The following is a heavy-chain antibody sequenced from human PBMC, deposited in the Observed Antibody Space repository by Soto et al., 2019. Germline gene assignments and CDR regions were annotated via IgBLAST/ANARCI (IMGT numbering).Heavy chain of an antibody. V-gene: IGHV4-59*01. CDR2: IYYSGST. D-gene: IGHD6-19*01. J-gene: IGHJ4*02. Sequence: SETLSLTCTVSGGSISSYYWSWIRQPPGKGLEWIGYIYYSGSTNYNPSLKSRVTISVDTSKNQFSLKLSSVTAADTAVYYCARGSPSYSSGWYYGYWGQGTLVTVSS. CDR3: ARGSPSYSSGWYYGY. CDR1: GGSISSYY.